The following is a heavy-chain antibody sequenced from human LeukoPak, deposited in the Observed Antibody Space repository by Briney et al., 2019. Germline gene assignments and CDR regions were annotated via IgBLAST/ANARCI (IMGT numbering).Heavy chain of an antibody. Sequence: SETLSLTCAVYGGSFSGYYWSWIRQPAGKGLEWIGRIHTSGSTNYNPSLKSRVTMSVDTSKNQFSLKLSSVTAADTAVYYCARDNYYYDSSGYPLDYWGQGTLVTVSS. J-gene: IGHJ4*02. CDR3: ARDNYYYDSSGYPLDY. D-gene: IGHD3-22*01. V-gene: IGHV4-4*07. CDR2: IHTSGST. CDR1: GGSFSGYY.